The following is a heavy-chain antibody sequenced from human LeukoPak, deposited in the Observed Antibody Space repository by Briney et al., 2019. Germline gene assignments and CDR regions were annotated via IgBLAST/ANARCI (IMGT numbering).Heavy chain of an antibody. D-gene: IGHD1-26*01. CDR3: ARKREFGSYYPDY. CDR1: GGSFSGYY. Sequence: SETLSLTCAVYGGSFSGYYWSWIRQPPGKGLEWIGEINHSGSTNYNPSLKSRVTISVDTSKNQFSLKLSSVTAADTAVYYCARKREFGSYYPDYWGQGTLVTVSS. V-gene: IGHV4-34*01. J-gene: IGHJ4*02. CDR2: INHSGST.